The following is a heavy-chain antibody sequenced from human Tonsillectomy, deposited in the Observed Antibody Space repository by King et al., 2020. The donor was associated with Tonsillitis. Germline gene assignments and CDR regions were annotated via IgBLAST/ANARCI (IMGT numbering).Heavy chain of an antibody. Sequence: QLVQSGAEVKKPGESLKISCKASGYNFTNYWIGWVRQMPGKGLEWMGIIYPYDSDTRYSPSYQGQVTISADTSISTAYLQWSSLKASDTAMYYCARQVGSSSSVYYYYMAGWGKGTTVTVSS. D-gene: IGHD6-6*01. CDR3: ARQVGSSSSVYYYYMAG. J-gene: IGHJ6*03. CDR2: IYPYDSDT. CDR1: GYNFTNYW. V-gene: IGHV5-51*01.